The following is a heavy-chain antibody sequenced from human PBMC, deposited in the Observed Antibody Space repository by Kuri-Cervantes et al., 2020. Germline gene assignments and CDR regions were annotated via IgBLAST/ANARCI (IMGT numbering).Heavy chain of an antibody. CDR3: ATDGVVVISTEAFDI. D-gene: IGHD3-22*01. V-gene: IGHV1-3*02. J-gene: IGHJ3*02. CDR1: GYTFTSYA. Sequence: SVKVTCMASGYTFTSYAMHWVRQAPGQRLEWMGWSNPGNGNTKYSQEFQGRVTITRDTSSSTAYMELSSLRSEDTAVYYCATDGVVVISTEAFDIWGQGTMVTVSS. CDR2: SNPGNGNT.